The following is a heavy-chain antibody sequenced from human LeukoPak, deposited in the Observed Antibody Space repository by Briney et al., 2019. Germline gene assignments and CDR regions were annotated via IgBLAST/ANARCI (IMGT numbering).Heavy chain of an antibody. D-gene: IGHD3-9*01. CDR2: INHSGST. CDR1: GGSFSGYY. V-gene: IGHV4-34*01. CDR3: ARALDILTGTFDY. Sequence: SETLSLTCAVYGGSFSGYYWSWIRQPPGKGLEWIGEINHSGSTNYNPSLKSRVTISVDTSKNQSSLKLSSVTAADTAVYYCARALDILTGTFDYWGQGTLVTVSS. J-gene: IGHJ4*02.